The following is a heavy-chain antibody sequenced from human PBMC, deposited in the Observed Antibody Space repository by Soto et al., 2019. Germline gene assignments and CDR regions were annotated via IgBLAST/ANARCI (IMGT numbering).Heavy chain of an antibody. CDR2: IYHSGST. Sequence: LSLTCAVSGGSISSGGYSWSWIRQPPGKGLEWIGYIYHSGSTYYNPSLKSRVTISVDRSKNQFSLKLSSVTAADTAVYYCAREARITIFGVVTKNWFDPWGQGTLVTVSS. D-gene: IGHD3-3*01. J-gene: IGHJ5*02. CDR1: GGSISSGGYS. V-gene: IGHV4-30-2*01. CDR3: AREARITIFGVVTKNWFDP.